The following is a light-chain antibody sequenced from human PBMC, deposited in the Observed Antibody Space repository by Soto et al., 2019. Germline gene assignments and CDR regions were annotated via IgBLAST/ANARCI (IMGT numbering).Light chain of an antibody. J-gene: IGKJ1*01. CDR1: QSVSSNS. Sequence: EIVLTQSPGTLSLSPGERATLSCRASQSVSSNSLGWYQQKPGQAPRLLIYGASSRATGIPDRFSGKGSGTDFTLTISRLEPEDFAVYYCQQYGSSGTFGQGTKVDIK. CDR2: GAS. V-gene: IGKV3-20*01. CDR3: QQYGSSGT.